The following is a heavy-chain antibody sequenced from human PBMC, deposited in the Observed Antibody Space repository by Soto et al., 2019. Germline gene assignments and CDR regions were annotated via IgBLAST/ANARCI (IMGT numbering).Heavy chain of an antibody. CDR3: ARGGFGGPRNGMDV. D-gene: IGHD3-10*01. Sequence: GASVKVSCKASGGTFSSYAIGWVRQAPGQGLEWMGGIIPIFGTANYAQKFQGRVTITADESTSTAYMELSSLRSEDTAVYYCARGGFGGPRNGMDVWGQGTTVTVSS. CDR2: IIPIFGTA. J-gene: IGHJ6*02. V-gene: IGHV1-69*13. CDR1: GGTFSSYA.